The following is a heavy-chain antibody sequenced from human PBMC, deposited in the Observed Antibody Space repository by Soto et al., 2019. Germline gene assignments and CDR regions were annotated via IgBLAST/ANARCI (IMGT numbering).Heavy chain of an antibody. CDR1: GGTFSIYA. D-gene: IGHD5-18*01. V-gene: IGHV1-69*12. CDR2: IIPTSGTA. J-gene: IGHJ6*02. CDR3: AREGWIPLSEGLYHYYGMDV. Sequence: QVQLVQYGAEVKKPGSSVKVSCKASGGTFSIYAISWVRQAPGQGPEWMGGIIPTSGTANYAQTFQGRVTITADESTSIAYMELSSLRSEDTAVYYCAREGWIPLSEGLYHYYGMDVWGQGTTVTVSS.